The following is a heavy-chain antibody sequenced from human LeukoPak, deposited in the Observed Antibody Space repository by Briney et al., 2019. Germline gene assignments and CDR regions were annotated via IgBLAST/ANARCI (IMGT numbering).Heavy chain of an antibody. CDR2: ISGSGGST. CDR1: GFTFSSYG. D-gene: IGHD3-22*01. Sequence: GGSLRLSCAASGFTFSSYGVSWVRQAPGKGLEWVSAISGSGGSTYYADSVKGRFTISRDNSKNTLYLQMNSLRAEDTAVYYRAKGRGYYDSFDYWGQGTLVTVSS. CDR3: AKGRGYYDSFDY. J-gene: IGHJ4*02. V-gene: IGHV3-23*01.